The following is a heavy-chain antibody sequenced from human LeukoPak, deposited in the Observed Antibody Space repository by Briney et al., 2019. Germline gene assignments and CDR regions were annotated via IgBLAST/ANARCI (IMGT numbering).Heavy chain of an antibody. CDR3: ARGLPTTVFDY. V-gene: IGHV4-59*10. D-gene: IGHD1-26*01. CDR1: GGSLSNYY. CDR2: IYSSGST. J-gene: IGHJ4*02. Sequence: SETLSLTCAVYGGSLSNYYWGWIRQPAGKGLEWIGRIYSSGSTTYNPSLKSRVTMSVDTSKNQFSLKLSSVTAADTAVYYCARGLPTTVFDYWDQGTLITVSS.